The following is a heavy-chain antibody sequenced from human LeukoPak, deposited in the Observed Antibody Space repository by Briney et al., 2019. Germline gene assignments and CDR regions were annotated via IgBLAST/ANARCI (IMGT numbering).Heavy chain of an antibody. CDR2: IKQDGSEA. CDR1: GFAFSSYW. Sequence: PGGSLRLSCAASGFAFSSYWMNWVRQAPGKGLEWVANIKQDGSEAYYVDSVKGRFTISRDNAKNSLYLQMNRLRAEDTAVYYCARGSAAGSMWSYYFDNWGQGTLVTVSS. D-gene: IGHD2-21*01. V-gene: IGHV3-7*01. CDR3: ARGSAAGSMWSYYFDN. J-gene: IGHJ4*02.